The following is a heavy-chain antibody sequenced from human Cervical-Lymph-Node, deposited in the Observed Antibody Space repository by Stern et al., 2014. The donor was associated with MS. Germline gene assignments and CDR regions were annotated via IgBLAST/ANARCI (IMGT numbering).Heavy chain of an antibody. CDR1: GFDFRIYG. J-gene: IGHJ4*02. CDR3: ARVPSGWQTGFDY. CDR2: IWFDGSNK. V-gene: IGHV3-33*01. D-gene: IGHD6-19*01. Sequence: QLVQSGGGVVQPERSLRLSCAASGFDFRIYGMQWVRQTPGKGLGWVAVIWFDGSNKNYADSVKGRFTISRDNSKNTLYLQMNSLRAADTAVYYCARVPSGWQTGFDYWGQGTLVTVSS.